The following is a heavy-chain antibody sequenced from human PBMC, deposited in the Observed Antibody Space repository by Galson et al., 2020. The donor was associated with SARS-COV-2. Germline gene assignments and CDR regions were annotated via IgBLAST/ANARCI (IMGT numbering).Heavy chain of an antibody. V-gene: IGHV4-34*01. CDR1: GGSFSGYY. CDR3: ARSSQWDSSSSDNYYYYGMDV. Sequence: SETLSLTCAVYGGSFSGYYWSWIRQPPGKGLEWIGEINHSGSTNYNPSLKSRVTISVDTSKNQFSLKLSSVTAADTAVYYCARSSQWDSSSSDNYYYYGMDVWGQGTTVTVSS. J-gene: IGHJ6*02. D-gene: IGHD6-6*01. CDR2: INHSGST.